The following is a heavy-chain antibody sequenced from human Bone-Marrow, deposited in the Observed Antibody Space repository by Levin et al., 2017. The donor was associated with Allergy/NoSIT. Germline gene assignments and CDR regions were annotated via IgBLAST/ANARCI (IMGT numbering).Heavy chain of an antibody. CDR2: INHSGST. V-gene: IGHV4-34*01. CDR3: ARGRRRFLVSPNWFDP. D-gene: IGHD3-3*01. Sequence: SQTLSLTCAVYGGSFSGYYWSWIRQPPGKGLEWIGEINHSGSTNYNPSLKSRVTISVDTSKNQFALKLSSVTAEDTAVYYCARGRRRFLVSPNWFDPWGQGTLVTVSS. CDR1: GGSFSGYY. J-gene: IGHJ5*02.